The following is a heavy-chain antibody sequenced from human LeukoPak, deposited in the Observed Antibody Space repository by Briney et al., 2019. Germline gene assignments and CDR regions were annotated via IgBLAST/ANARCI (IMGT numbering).Heavy chain of an antibody. Sequence: ASVKVSCKASAYTFSNYGFNWVRQAPGQGLEWMGWISAYNGNTKYAQKLQGRFNMSTDTSTSTAYMELRSLTSDDTAVYYCARDLDGSGSYYTDYWGQGTLVTVSS. J-gene: IGHJ4*02. CDR1: AYTFSNYG. D-gene: IGHD3-10*01. V-gene: IGHV1-18*01. CDR2: ISAYNGNT. CDR3: ARDLDGSGSYYTDY.